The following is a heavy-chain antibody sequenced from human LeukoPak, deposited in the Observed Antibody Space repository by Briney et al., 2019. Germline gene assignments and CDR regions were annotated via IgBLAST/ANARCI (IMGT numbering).Heavy chain of an antibody. CDR1: GVSISSSSYY. CDR2: IYCSGST. CDR3: ARQGWFGELLSPLDY. V-gene: IGHV4-39*01. D-gene: IGHD3-10*01. Sequence: PSSTPSLTCTVTGVSISSSSYYWGWIRQPPGKGLEWIGRIYCSGSTYYNPSLESRVTLSVDTSNKHVSLKLSALTPSDTAVCYCARQGWFGELLSPLDYWGQGTLVTVSS. J-gene: IGHJ4*02.